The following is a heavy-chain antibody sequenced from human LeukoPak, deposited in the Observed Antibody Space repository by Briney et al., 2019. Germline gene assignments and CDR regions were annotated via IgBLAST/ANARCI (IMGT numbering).Heavy chain of an antibody. CDR2: IYPNKWGT. J-gene: IGHJ4*02. CDR1: LYTLTHLF. D-gene: IGHD2-2*02. CDR3: ARARVHNTVSRTSTSCYMYYTDC. V-gene: IGHV1-2*02. Sequence: SVTVSCKPSLYTLTHLFLHGVRQAPGLGGERMGWIYPNKWGTQYAQKFQGRVTVTRDTSISATYLDLSSLASDDPAVYYCARARVHNTVSRTSTSCYMYYTDCSGEGTLVTISS.